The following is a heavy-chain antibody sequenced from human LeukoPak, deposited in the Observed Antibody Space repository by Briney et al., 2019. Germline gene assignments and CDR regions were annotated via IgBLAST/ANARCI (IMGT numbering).Heavy chain of an antibody. CDR1: GGSISSYY. Sequence: SETLSLTCTVSGGSISSYYWSWIRQPPGKGLEWIGSIYHSGSTYYNPSLKSRVTIPVDTSKNQFSLKLSSVTAADTAVYYCAGSAAMTNFDYWGQGTLVSVSS. V-gene: IGHV4-59*04. J-gene: IGHJ4*02. CDR2: IYHSGST. D-gene: IGHD2-2*01. CDR3: AGSAAMTNFDY.